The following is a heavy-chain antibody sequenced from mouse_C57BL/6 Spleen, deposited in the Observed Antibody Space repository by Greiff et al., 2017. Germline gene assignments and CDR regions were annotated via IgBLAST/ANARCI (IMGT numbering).Heavy chain of an antibody. J-gene: IGHJ3*01. D-gene: IGHD1-1*01. CDR3: ARDDTTVVETFAY. CDR1: GYTFTSYW. Sequence: VQLQQPGAELVKPGASVKLSCKASGYTFTSYWMHWVKQRPGQGLEWIGMIHPNSGSTNYNEKFKSKATLTVDKSSSTAYRQLSSLTSEDSAVYYCARDDTTVVETFAYWGQGTLVTVSA. CDR2: IHPNSGST. V-gene: IGHV1-64*01.